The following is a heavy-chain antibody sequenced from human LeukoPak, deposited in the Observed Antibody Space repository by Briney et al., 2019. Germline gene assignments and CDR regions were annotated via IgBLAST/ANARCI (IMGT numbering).Heavy chain of an antibody. V-gene: IGHV3-30*04. J-gene: IGHJ4*02. CDR2: ISYDGSNK. D-gene: IGHD5-18*01. Sequence: GGSLRLSCAASGFTFSSYAMHWVRQAPGKGLEWVAVISYDGSNKYYADSVKGRFTISRDNSKNTLYLQMNSLRAEDTAVYYCARDWESVPDTAMAKGYFDYWGQGTLVNVSS. CDR1: GFTFSSYA. CDR3: ARDWESVPDTAMAKGYFDY.